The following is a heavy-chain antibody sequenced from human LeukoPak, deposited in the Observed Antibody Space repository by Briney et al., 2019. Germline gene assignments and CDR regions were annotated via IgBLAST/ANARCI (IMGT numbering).Heavy chain of an antibody. CDR2: IRSKAYGGTT. J-gene: IGHJ4*02. CDR3: TRDGGITGTTRDY. V-gene: IGHV3-49*04. CDR1: GFTFGDYA. D-gene: IGHD1-7*01. Sequence: QPGRSLRLSCTASGFTFGDYAMSWVRQAPGKGLEWVGFIRSKAYGGTTEYAASVKGRFTISRDDSKSIAYLQMNSLKTEDTAVYYCTRDGGITGTTRDYWGQGTLVTVSS.